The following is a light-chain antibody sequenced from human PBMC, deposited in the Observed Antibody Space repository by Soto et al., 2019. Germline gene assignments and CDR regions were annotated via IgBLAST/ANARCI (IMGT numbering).Light chain of an antibody. CDR1: SSDVRGYHY. Sequence: QSVLTQPPSASGSPGQSVTISCTGTSSDVRGYHYVSWYQQHPGKAPKLMIYEVSKRPSGVPDRFSGSKSGNTASLTDSGLQAEDEADYYCSSYAGSNTVVFGGGTKLTVL. CDR2: EVS. V-gene: IGLV2-8*01. J-gene: IGLJ2*01. CDR3: SSYAGSNTVV.